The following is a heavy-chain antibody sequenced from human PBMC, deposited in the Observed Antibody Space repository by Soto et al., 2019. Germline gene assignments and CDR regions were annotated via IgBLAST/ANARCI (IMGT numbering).Heavy chain of an antibody. J-gene: IGHJ5*02. CDR2: IYYSGST. D-gene: IGHD2-2*01. CDR1: GRSSSSYY. V-gene: IGHV4-59*01. Sequence: TPSLSCAFRGRSSSSYYWRWLPHPPGKGLEWIGYIYYSGSTNYNPSLKSRVTISVDTSKNQFSLKLSSVTAADTAVYYCARDQYQLLDNWFDPWGQGTLVTVSS. CDR3: ARDQYQLLDNWFDP.